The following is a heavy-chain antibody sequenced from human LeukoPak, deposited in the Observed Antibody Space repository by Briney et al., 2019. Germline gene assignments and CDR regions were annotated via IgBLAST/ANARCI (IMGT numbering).Heavy chain of an antibody. CDR2: IYYSGST. Sequence: PSETLSLTCTVSGGSISSSSYYWGWIRQPPGKGLEWIGSIYYSGSTYYNPSLKSRVTISVDTSKNQFSLKLSSVTAADTAVYYCARDPPDYYDSMTSIDDYWGQGTLVTVSS. J-gene: IGHJ4*02. CDR1: GGSISSSSYY. V-gene: IGHV4-39*07. CDR3: ARDPPDYYDSMTSIDDY. D-gene: IGHD3-22*01.